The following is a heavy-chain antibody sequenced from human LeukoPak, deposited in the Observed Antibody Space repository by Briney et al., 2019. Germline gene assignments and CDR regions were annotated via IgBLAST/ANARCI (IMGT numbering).Heavy chain of an antibody. V-gene: IGHV3-48*04. D-gene: IGHD3-10*01. CDR2: ISSSSSTI. Sequence: GGSLRLSCAASGFTFSSYSMNWVCQAPGKGLEWVSYISSSSSTIYYADSVKGRFTISRDNAKNSLYLQMNSLRAEDTAVYYCAREITMVRGVISHFDYWGQGTLVAVSS. CDR3: AREITMVRGVISHFDY. CDR1: GFTFSSYS. J-gene: IGHJ4*02.